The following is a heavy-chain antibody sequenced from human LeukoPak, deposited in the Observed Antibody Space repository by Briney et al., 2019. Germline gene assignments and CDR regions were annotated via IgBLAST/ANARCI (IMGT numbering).Heavy chain of an antibody. CDR3: ARSYHDYYFGY. CDR1: GGSISSYY. Sequence: PSETLSLTCTVSGGSISSYYWSWIRQPPGKGLEWIGYIYYSGSTNYNPSLKSRVTISVDTSKNQFSLKLSSVTAADTAVYYCARSYHDYYFGYWGQGTLVTVSS. D-gene: IGHD1-26*01. CDR2: IYYSGST. V-gene: IGHV4-59*01. J-gene: IGHJ4*02.